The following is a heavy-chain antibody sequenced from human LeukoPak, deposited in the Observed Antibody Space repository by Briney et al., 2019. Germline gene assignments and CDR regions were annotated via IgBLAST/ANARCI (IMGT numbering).Heavy chain of an antibody. Sequence: SETLSLTCVVSGGSFSAHYWSWLRQPPGMGLEWIGEINHSGSTNYNPSLKSRVTISVHTSKNKLSLKLSAVNAADTAVYYCARYFTFDSSGYNYTFDYWGQGTLVTVSS. CDR3: ARYFTFDSSGYNYTFDY. CDR2: INHSGST. CDR1: GGSFSAHY. D-gene: IGHD3-22*01. J-gene: IGHJ4*02. V-gene: IGHV4-34*01.